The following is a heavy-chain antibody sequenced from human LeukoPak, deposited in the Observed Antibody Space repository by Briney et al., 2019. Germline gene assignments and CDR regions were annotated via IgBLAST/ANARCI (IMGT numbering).Heavy chain of an antibody. CDR1: GFTFSNFA. D-gene: IGHD6-19*01. CDR3: AKMVHTEQWLVPFDY. J-gene: IGHJ4*02. V-gene: IGHV3-23*01. CDR2: ISGSGGST. Sequence: GGSLRLSCAASGFTFSNFAMNWVRQAPGKGLEWVSTISGSGGSTYYADSVRGRFTISRDNSKNTLYLQMNSLRAEDTAVYYCAKMVHTEQWLVPFDYWGQGTLVTVSS.